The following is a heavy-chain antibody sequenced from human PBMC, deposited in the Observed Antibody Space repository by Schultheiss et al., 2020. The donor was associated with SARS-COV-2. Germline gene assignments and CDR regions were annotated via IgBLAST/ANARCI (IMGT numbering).Heavy chain of an antibody. CDR2: IYHSGST. CDR1: GGSISSSSYY. Sequence: SETLSLTCTVSGGSISSSSYYWGWIRQPPGKGLEWIGEIYHSGSTNYNPSLKSRVTISVDTSKNQFSLKLSSVTAADTAVYYCARDEGWFDPWGQGTLVTVSS. J-gene: IGHJ5*02. V-gene: IGHV4-39*07. CDR3: ARDEGWFDP.